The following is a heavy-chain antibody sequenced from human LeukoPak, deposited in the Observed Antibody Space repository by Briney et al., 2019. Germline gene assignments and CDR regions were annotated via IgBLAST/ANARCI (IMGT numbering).Heavy chain of an antibody. D-gene: IGHD4-23*01. CDR3: ARDRGRNSY. Sequence: GGSLRLSCAASGFTFSNYWMSWVRQAPGKGLEWVASIKQDGSEENYVDSVKGRFTISRDNAKNSLFLQMNSLRAEDTAVYYCARDRGRNSYWGQGALVTVSS. CDR2: IKQDGSEE. V-gene: IGHV3-7*01. CDR1: GFTFSNYW. J-gene: IGHJ4*02.